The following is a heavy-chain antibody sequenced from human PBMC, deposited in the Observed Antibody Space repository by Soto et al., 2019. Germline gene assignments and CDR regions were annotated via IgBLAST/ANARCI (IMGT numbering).Heavy chain of an antibody. CDR3: ASSIAVAGTRWHYYYGMDV. CDR2: ISSSGSTI. Sequence: GSLRLSCAASGFTFSSYEMNWVRQAPGKGLEWVSYISSSGSTIYYADSVKGRFTISRDNAKNSLYLQMNSLRAEDTAVYYCASSIAVAGTRWHYYYGMDVWGQGTTVTVSS. D-gene: IGHD6-19*01. CDR1: GFTFSSYE. V-gene: IGHV3-48*03. J-gene: IGHJ6*02.